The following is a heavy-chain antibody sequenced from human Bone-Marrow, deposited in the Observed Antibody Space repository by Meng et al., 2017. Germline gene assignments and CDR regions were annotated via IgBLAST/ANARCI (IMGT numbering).Heavy chain of an antibody. CDR2: ISYDGSNQ. V-gene: IGHV3-30*01. D-gene: IGHD3-16*01. J-gene: IGHJ3*02. CDR1: GFTFSSYA. Sequence: GESRKIPCAASGFTFSSYAMSWVRQAPGKGLEGVAVISYDGSNQYYADSVEGRFTISRDNSKNTLYLQMNRLRAEDTAVYYCACLYQRKALPAFVRGDAFDIWGQGTRVTVSS. CDR3: ACLYQRKALPAFVRGDAFDI.